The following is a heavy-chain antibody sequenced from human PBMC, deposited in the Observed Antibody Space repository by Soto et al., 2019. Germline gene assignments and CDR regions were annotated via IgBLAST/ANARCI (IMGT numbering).Heavy chain of an antibody. CDR3: AHYGSGRRLYYYYGMDV. V-gene: IGHV1-69*12. D-gene: IGHD3-10*01. J-gene: IGHJ6*02. CDR2: IIAIFGTA. Sequence: QVQLVQSGAEVKKPGSSVKVSCKASGGTFSSYAISWVRQAPGQGLEWMGGIIAIFGTANYAQKFQGRVTMTADESTSTAYMELSSLRSEDTAVYYCAHYGSGRRLYYYYGMDVWGQGTTVTVSS. CDR1: GGTFSSYA.